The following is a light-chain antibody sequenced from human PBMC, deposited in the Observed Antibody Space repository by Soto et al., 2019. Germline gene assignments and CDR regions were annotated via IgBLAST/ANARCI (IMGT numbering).Light chain of an antibody. V-gene: IGLV2-23*01. CDR2: EGS. J-gene: IGLJ1*01. CDR3: CSYAGRSTYV. Sequence: QSALTQPASVSGSPGQSITISCTGTSSDVGSYNLVSWYQQHPGKAPKLMIYEGSKRPSGVSNRFSGSKSGNTASLTISGLQAEAEADYYCCSYAGRSTYVFGTGTKLTVL. CDR1: SSDVGSYNL.